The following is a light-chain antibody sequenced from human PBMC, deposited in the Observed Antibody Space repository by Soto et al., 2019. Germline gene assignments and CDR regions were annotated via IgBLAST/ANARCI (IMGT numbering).Light chain of an antibody. CDR2: DAS. CDR1: QSVSSY. V-gene: IGKV3-11*01. CDR3: QQRSNWSGT. Sequence: EIVLTQSPATLSLSPGERATLSCRASQSVSSYLAWYQQKPGQAPRLLIYDASNRATGIPARFSGSGSGTEFTLTISSLEPEDFAVYYCQQRSNWSGTFGHRTKVDIK. J-gene: IGKJ3*01.